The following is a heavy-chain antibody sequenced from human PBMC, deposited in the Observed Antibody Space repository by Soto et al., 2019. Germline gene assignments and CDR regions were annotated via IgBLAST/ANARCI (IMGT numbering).Heavy chain of an antibody. CDR3: VSIVVVPAATPLNWFDP. J-gene: IGHJ5*02. CDR2: ISSNGGST. V-gene: IGHV3-64D*08. D-gene: IGHD2-2*01. Sequence: PGGSLRLSWSASGFTFSSYAMHWVRQAPGKGLEYVSAISSNGGSTYYADSVKGRFTISRDNSKNTLYLQMSSLRAEDTAVYYSVSIVVVPAATPLNWFDPWGQGTLVTVSS. CDR1: GFTFSSYA.